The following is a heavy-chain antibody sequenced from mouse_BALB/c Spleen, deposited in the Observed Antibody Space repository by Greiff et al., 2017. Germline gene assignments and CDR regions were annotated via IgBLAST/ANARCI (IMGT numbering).Heavy chain of an antibody. CDR3: ARGVYYDYDVWFAY. CDR2: IDPATGNT. CDR1: GFNIKDTY. Sequence: VQLQQSGAELVKPGASVKLSCTASGFNIKDTYMHWVKQRPEQGLEWIGRIDPATGNTKYDPKFQGKATITEDTSSNTAYLQLSSLTSEDTAVYYCARGVYYDYDVWFAYWGQGTLVTVSA. D-gene: IGHD2-4*01. J-gene: IGHJ3*01. V-gene: IGHV14-3*02.